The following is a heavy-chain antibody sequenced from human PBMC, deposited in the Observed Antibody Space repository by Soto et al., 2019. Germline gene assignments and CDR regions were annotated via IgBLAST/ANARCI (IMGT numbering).Heavy chain of an antibody. Sequence: GGSLRLSCAASGFTFSNFAMSWVRQAPEKGLEWVSSIGGGGDDTYYADSVKGRFIISRDNAKNSLYLEMNTLRVDDSGLYYCARGPRVSSTGTGAHWGRGTLVTVSS. D-gene: IGHD1-1*01. CDR1: GFTFSNFA. J-gene: IGHJ4*02. CDR3: ARGPRVSSTGTGAH. CDR2: IGGGGDDT. V-gene: IGHV3-23*01.